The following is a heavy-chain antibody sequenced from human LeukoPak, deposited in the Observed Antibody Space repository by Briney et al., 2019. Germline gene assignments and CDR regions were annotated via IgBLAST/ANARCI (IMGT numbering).Heavy chain of an antibody. CDR2: ISHDGSNK. D-gene: IGHD2-2*01. J-gene: IGHJ5*02. V-gene: IGHV3-30*03. Sequence: GGSLRLSCAASGLPFSDYGMYWVRQAPGKGLEWLAVISHDGSNKYYADSVKGRITISRDNSMNTLYLQMNSLRAEDTAVYYCAREDTSFSWFDPWGQGTLVTVSS. CDR1: GLPFSDYG. CDR3: AREDTSFSWFDP.